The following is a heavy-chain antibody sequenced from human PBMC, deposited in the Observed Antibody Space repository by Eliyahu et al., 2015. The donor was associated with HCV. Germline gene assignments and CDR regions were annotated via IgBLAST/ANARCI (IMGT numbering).Heavy chain of an antibody. Sequence: QVQLQQSGPGLVKPSQTLSLTCAISGDSVSSNSAAWNXIRQSPSRGLEWLGRTYYRSKWYNDYAVSVKSRITINPDTSKNQFSLQLNSVTPEDTAVYYCARDVGPVGGIAVAGTKWGFDYWGQGTLVTVSS. CDR3: ARDVGPVGGIAVAGTKWGFDY. V-gene: IGHV6-1*01. CDR2: TYYRSKWYN. D-gene: IGHD6-19*01. CDR1: GDSVSSNSAA. J-gene: IGHJ4*02.